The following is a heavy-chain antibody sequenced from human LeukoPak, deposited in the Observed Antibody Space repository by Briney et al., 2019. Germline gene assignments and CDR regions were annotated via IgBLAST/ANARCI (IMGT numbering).Heavy chain of an antibody. V-gene: IGHV1-18*04. CDR1: GYTFTSYG. J-gene: IGHJ4*02. Sequence: ASVKVSCKASGYTFTSYGISWVRQAPGQGLEWMGWISAYNGNTNYAQKLQGRVTMTTGTSASTAYMELRSLRSDDTAVYYCARLVGVRSYFDYWGQGTLVTVSS. CDR2: ISAYNGNT. D-gene: IGHD3-10*01. CDR3: ARLVGVRSYFDY.